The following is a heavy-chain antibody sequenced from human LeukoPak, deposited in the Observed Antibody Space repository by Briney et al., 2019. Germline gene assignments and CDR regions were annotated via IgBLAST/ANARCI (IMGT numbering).Heavy chain of an antibody. D-gene: IGHD6-13*01. CDR2: ISESGVST. J-gene: IGHJ4*02. Sequence: PGGSLRLSCAASGVTLSCYAVSWLRQAPGKGLEWVSAISESGVSTYYADSVKGRLTVSRDNSVYTLYLQMNSLRAEDTAVYYCAKGIRRYPEPSSWSCFDYWGQGTLVTVSS. CDR3: AKGIRRYPEPSSWSCFDY. CDR1: GVTLSCYA. V-gene: IGHV3-23*01.